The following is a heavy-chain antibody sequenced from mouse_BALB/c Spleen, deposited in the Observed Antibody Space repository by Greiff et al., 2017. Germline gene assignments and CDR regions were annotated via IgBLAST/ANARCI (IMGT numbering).Heavy chain of an antibody. D-gene: IGHD3-3*01. Sequence: VKLVESGAELVRPGSSVKISCKASGYAFSSYWMNWVKQRPGQGLEWIGQIYPGDGDTNYNGKFKGKATLTADKSSSTAYMQLSSLTSEDSAVYFCAREGTDYFDYWGQGTTLTVSS. CDR3: AREGTDYFDY. J-gene: IGHJ2*01. V-gene: IGHV1-80*01. CDR1: GYAFSSYW. CDR2: IYPGDGDT.